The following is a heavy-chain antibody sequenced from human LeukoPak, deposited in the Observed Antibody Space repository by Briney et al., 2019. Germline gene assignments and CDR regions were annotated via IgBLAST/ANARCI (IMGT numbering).Heavy chain of an antibody. CDR2: IIPIFGTA. CDR3: ARSSGEYYGSDV. Sequence: ASVTVSCKASGGTFSIYAISWVRQAPGQGLEWMGGIIPIFGTANYAQKFQGRVTITADESTSTAYMELSSLRSEDTAVYYCARSSGEYYGSDVWGKGTTVTVSS. J-gene: IGHJ6*04. D-gene: IGHD3-10*01. V-gene: IGHV1-69*01. CDR1: GGTFSIYA.